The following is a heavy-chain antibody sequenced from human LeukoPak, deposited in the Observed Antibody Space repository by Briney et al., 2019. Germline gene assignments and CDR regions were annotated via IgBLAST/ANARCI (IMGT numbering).Heavy chain of an antibody. CDR3: AKDRHVLRFLEWLGDGFDY. D-gene: IGHD3-3*01. J-gene: IGHJ4*02. CDR1: GFTFSSYA. V-gene: IGHV3-30*04. CDR2: ISFDGRNK. Sequence: GGSLRLSCAASGFTFSSYAMHWVRQAPGKGLEWVAVISFDGRNKYYAESVKGRFTISRDDSKNTVYLQMNSLRAEDTAVYCCAKDRHVLRFLEWLGDGFDYWGQGTLVTVSS.